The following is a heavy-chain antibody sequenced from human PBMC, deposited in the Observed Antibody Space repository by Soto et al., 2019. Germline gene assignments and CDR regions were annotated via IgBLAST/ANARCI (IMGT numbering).Heavy chain of an antibody. D-gene: IGHD3-9*01. J-gene: IGHJ4*02. CDR3: ARDDYDILTELYYFDY. CDR2: INSDGSST. V-gene: IGHV3-74*01. Sequence: GGSLRLSCAASGFTFSSYWMHWVRQAPGKGLVWVSRINSDGSSTSYADSVKGRFTISRDNAKNTLYLQMNSLRAEDTAVYYCARDDYDILTELYYFDYWGQGTLVTVSS. CDR1: GFTFSSYW.